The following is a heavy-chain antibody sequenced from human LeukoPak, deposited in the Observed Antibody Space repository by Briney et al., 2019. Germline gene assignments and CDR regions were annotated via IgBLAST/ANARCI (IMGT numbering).Heavy chain of an antibody. CDR3: ARSVGRDFDY. V-gene: IGHV4-4*02. Sequence: SETLSLTCAVSGGSISDTNWWSLVRQPPGKGLEWIGEIFHSGSTNYNPSLRRRVTISLDKSKNQFSLKLSSVTASDTAVYYCARSVGRDFDYWGQGTLVTVSS. CDR2: IFHSGST. CDR1: GGSISDTNW. J-gene: IGHJ4*02.